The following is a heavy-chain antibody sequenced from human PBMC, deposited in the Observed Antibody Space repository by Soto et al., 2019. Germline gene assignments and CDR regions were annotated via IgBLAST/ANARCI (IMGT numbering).Heavy chain of an antibody. Sequence: QLQLQESGPGLVKPSETLSLTCTVSGGSISSSSYYWGGIRQPPGKGLEWIGRIYYSGSTYYNPSPKSRVAITVDTSKNQFSLKLSSVTAADTAVYYCARHIPAISISDHWGQGTLVTVSS. V-gene: IGHV4-39*01. J-gene: IGHJ4*02. D-gene: IGHD2-21*01. CDR1: GGSISSSSYY. CDR2: IYYSGST. CDR3: ARHIPAISISDH.